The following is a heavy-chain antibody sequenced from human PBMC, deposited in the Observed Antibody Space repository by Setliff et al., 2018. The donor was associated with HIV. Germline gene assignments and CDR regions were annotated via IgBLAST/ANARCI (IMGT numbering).Heavy chain of an antibody. CDR2: INPSAGST. D-gene: IGHD6-13*01. CDR1: GYTLVSYY. V-gene: IGHV1-46*01. J-gene: IGHJ4*02. Sequence: GASVKVSCKASGYTLVSYYMHWVRQAPGQGLEWMGIINPSAGSTTYAQKFQGRVTLTSDTSASTVYMELSSLRSEDMAVYYCARGHSSKWYADYWGLGTLVTVSS. CDR3: ARGHSSKWYADY.